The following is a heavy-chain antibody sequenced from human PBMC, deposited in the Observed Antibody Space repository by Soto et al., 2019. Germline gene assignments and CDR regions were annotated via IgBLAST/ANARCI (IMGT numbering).Heavy chain of an antibody. V-gene: IGHV3-30-3*01. CDR3: ARDKRWLDY. D-gene: IGHD5-12*01. J-gene: IGHJ4*02. CDR1: GLTFSSYA. Sequence: QVQLVESGGGVVQPGRSLRLSCAASGLTFSSYAMHWVRQAPGKGLEWVAVISYDGSNKYYADSVKGRFTISRDNSKNTLYLQMNSLRAEDTAVYYCARDKRWLDYWGQGTLVTVSS. CDR2: ISYDGSNK.